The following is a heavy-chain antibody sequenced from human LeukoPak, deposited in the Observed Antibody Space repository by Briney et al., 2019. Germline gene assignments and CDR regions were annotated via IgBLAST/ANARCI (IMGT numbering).Heavy chain of an antibody. Sequence: ASVKVSCKVSGYTLTELSMHWVRQAPGKGLEWMGGFDPEDGETIYAQKFQGRVTMTEDTSTDTAYMELSSLRSEDTAVYYCATGSITVVTRRAWEFDYWGQGTLVTVSS. J-gene: IGHJ4*02. CDR1: GYTLTELS. CDR3: ATGSITVVTRRAWEFDY. CDR2: FDPEDGET. V-gene: IGHV1-24*01. D-gene: IGHD4-23*01.